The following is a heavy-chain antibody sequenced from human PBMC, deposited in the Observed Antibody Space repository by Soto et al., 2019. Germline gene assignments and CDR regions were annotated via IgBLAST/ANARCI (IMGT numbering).Heavy chain of an antibody. CDR3: ARDLLSPSDSSSWYVSYYYYGMDV. CDR2: ISAYNGNT. J-gene: IGHJ6*02. D-gene: IGHD6-13*01. V-gene: IGHV1-18*04. Sequence: EASVKFSCKASGYTFTSYGISWVRQAPGQGLEWMGWISAYNGNTNYAQKLQGRVTMTTDTSTSTAYMELRSLRSDDTAVYYCARDLLSPSDSSSWYVSYYYYGMDVWGQGTTVTVSS. CDR1: GYTFTSYG.